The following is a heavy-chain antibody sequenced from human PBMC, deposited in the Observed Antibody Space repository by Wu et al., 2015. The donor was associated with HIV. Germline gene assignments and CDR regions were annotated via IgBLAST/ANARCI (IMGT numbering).Heavy chain of an antibody. CDR2: IIPIFGTT. CDR1: GDTLNSYA. J-gene: IGHJ6*02. D-gene: IGHD3-16*01. Sequence: QVQLVQSGAEVKKPGSSVKVSCEASGDTLNSYAVNWVRQAPGQGLEWMGRIIPIFGTTDYAQRFQGRLTITAGKSSNTVYMELSRLRPDDTALYYCARSVVGSSWGRYTYYGMDVWGQGTTVTVSS. CDR3: ARSVVGSSWGRYTYYGMDV. V-gene: IGHV1-69*06.